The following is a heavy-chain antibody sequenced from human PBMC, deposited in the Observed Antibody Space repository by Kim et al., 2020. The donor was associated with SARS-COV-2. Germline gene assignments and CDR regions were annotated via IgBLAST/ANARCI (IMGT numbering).Heavy chain of an antibody. CDR1: GFTFRSYA. CDR2: ISYDGSNK. CDR3: TRSESSGSVMDV. Sequence: GGSLRLSCAASGFTFRSYAMHWVRQAPGKGLEWVALISYDGSNKYYADSVKGRFTISRDNSKNTLYLQMNSLRAEDTAVYYCTRSESSGSVMDVWGQGTTVTVSS. J-gene: IGHJ6*02. D-gene: IGHD3-22*01. V-gene: IGHV3-30-3*01.